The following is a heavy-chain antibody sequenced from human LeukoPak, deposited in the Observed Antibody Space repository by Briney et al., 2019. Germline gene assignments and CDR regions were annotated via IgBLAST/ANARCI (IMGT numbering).Heavy chain of an antibody. Sequence: GGSLRLSCAVSGFTFSNYWMHWVRQAPGKGLVWVSRIKSDGSRTDYADSVKGRFTIPRDNAKNTLYLQMNSLRAEDTAIYYCARELPFDYWGQGTLVTVSS. J-gene: IGHJ4*02. CDR2: IKSDGSRT. CDR3: ARELPFDY. D-gene: IGHD2-15*01. V-gene: IGHV3-74*01. CDR1: GFTFSNYW.